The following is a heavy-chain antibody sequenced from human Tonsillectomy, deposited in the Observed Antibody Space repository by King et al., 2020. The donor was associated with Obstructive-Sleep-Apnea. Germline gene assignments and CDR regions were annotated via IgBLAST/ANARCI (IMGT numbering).Heavy chain of an antibody. CDR2: ISSSSTYI. CDR1: GFTFSSYS. D-gene: IGHD6-13*01. J-gene: IGHJ4*02. V-gene: IGHV3-21*01. Sequence: VQLVESGGGLVKPGESLRLSCTASGFTFSSYSMNWVRQAPGKGLEWVSSISSSSTYIYYADSARGRFTISRDNAKNSLSLQMNSLRAEDTAVYFCARDPSIAAVNNKVPFDFWGQGTLVTVSS. CDR3: ARDPSIAAVNNKVPFDF.